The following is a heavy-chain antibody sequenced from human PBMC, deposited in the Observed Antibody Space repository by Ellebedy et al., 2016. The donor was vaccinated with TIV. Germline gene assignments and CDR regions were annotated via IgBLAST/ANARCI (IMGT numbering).Heavy chain of an antibody. Sequence: PGGSLRLSCPASGFTFSSHAMSWVRQAPGKGLEWVSSISGNGGRTDYVDSVKGRFTVSRNNSNNSLYLQMNSLRAEDTAVYYCAKGSQWLGRTCFDYWGQGTLVTVSS. D-gene: IGHD6-19*01. CDR2: ISGNGGRT. CDR3: AKGSQWLGRTCFDY. CDR1: GFTFSSHA. V-gene: IGHV3-23*01. J-gene: IGHJ4*02.